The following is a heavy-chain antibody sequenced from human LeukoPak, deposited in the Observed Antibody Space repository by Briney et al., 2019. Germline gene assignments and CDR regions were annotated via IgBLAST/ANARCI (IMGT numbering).Heavy chain of an antibody. J-gene: IGHJ4*02. CDR3: AREIIGLNEIAY. D-gene: IGHD1-1*01. Sequence: GGSLRLSCAASGFTFSSYGMNWVRQAPGKGLEWVSYISSSGTTIFYADSVKGRFTISRDNAKNSLYLQMNSLRAEDTAVYYCAREIIGLNEIAYWGQGTLVTVSS. V-gene: IGHV3-48*03. CDR2: ISSSGTTI. CDR1: GFTFSSYG.